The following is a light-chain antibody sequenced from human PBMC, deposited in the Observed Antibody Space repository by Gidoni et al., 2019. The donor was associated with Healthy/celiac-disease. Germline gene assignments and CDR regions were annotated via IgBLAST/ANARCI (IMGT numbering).Light chain of an antibody. J-gene: IGKJ2*01. V-gene: IGKV1-9*01. CDR1: QGISSY. Sequence: IQLTQSPSFLSASVGDRVTITCRASQGISSYLARYQQKPGKAPKLLIYAASTLQSGVPSRFSGSGSGTEFTLTLSSLQPEDFATYYCQHLNSYPYTFGQGTKLEIK. CDR3: QHLNSYPYT. CDR2: AAS.